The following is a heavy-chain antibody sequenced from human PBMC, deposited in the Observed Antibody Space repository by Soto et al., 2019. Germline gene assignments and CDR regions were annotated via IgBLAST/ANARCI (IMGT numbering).Heavy chain of an antibody. Sequence: SETLSLTCAVYGGSFSGYYWSWIRQPPGKGLEWIGEINHSGSTNYNPSLKSRVTISVDTSKNQFSLKLSSVTAADTAVYYCARYSYGYWLYYYYGMDVWGQGTTVTVSS. D-gene: IGHD5-18*01. CDR1: GGSFSGYY. CDR3: ARYSYGYWLYYYYGMDV. V-gene: IGHV4-34*01. CDR2: INHSGST. J-gene: IGHJ6*02.